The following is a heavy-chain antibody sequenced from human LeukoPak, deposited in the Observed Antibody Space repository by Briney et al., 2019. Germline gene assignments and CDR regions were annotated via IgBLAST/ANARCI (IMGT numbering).Heavy chain of an antibody. CDR3: AKDKFGYSYGHDDAFDI. CDR1: GFTFSSYA. D-gene: IGHD5-18*01. J-gene: IGHJ3*02. CDR2: ISGSGGST. Sequence: GGSLRLSCAASGFTFSSYAMSWVRQAPGKGLEWVSAISGSGGSTYYADSVKGRFTISRDNSKNTLSLQVSSLRAEDTAVYYCAKDKFGYSYGHDDAFDIWGQGTVVTVSS. V-gene: IGHV3-23*01.